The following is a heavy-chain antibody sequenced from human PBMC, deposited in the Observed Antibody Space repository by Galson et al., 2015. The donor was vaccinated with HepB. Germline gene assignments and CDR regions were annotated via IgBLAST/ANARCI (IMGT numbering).Heavy chain of an antibody. Sequence: SVKVSCKASGYTFTSYAMHWVRQAPGQRLEWMGWINAGNGNTKYSQKFQGRVTITRDTSASTAYMELSSLRSEDTAVYYCARDLAGDYYDSSGFDYWGQGTLVTVSS. J-gene: IGHJ4*02. CDR1: GYTFTSYA. CDR2: INAGNGNT. CDR3: ARDLAGDYYDSSGFDY. V-gene: IGHV1-3*01. D-gene: IGHD3-22*01.